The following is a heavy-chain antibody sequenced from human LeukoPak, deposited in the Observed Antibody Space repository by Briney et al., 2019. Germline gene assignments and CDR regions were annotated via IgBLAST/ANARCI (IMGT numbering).Heavy chain of an antibody. CDR1: GFTFSSYW. D-gene: IGHD6-6*01. CDR2: IKQDGSEK. J-gene: IGHJ4*02. CDR3: ARGDIAARLND. V-gene: IGHV3-7*01. Sequence: GGSLRLSCAASGFTFSSYWMSWVRQAPGKGLEWVANIKQDGSEKYYVDSVKGRFTISRDNAKNSLYLQMNNLRAEDTAVYYCARGDIAARLNDWGQGTLVTVSS.